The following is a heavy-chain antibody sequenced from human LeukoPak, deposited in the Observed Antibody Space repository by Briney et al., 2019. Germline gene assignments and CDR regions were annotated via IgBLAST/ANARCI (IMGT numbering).Heavy chain of an antibody. CDR3: ARRFCGGSCYSGWFDP. J-gene: IGHJ5*02. Sequence: LGESLKISCKGSGYSFTSYWIGWVRQMPGKGLEWMGIIYPGDSDTRYSPSFQGQVTISADKSISTAYLQWSSLKASDIAMYYCARRFCGGSCYSGWFDPWGQGTLVTVSS. V-gene: IGHV5-51*01. D-gene: IGHD2-15*01. CDR2: IYPGDSDT. CDR1: GYSFTSYW.